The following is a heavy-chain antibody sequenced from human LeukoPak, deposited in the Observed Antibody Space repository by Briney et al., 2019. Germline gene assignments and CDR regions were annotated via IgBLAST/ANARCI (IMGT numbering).Heavy chain of an antibody. CDR1: GFTFRSYW. D-gene: IGHD6-13*01. J-gene: IGHJ4*02. CDR2: IKPDGSEK. CDR3: AGNPIAAAIDY. V-gene: IGHV3-7*03. Sequence: GGSLRLSCAASGFTFRSYWMSWVRQAPGKGLEWVANIKPDGSEKYYVDSVKGRFTISRDNAKNSLYLQMNSLRAEDTAVYYCAGNPIAAAIDYWGQGTLVTVSS.